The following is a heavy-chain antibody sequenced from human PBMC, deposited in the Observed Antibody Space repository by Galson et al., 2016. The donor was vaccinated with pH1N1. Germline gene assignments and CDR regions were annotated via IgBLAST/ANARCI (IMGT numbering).Heavy chain of an antibody. CDR3: ARVRSHEAMSGTRLY. J-gene: IGHJ4*02. V-gene: IGHV1-69*02. Sequence: SVKVSCKASGDGFSSHTITWVRQAPGQGLEWVGRFIPMINLANSAQKFQGRVTITADKSTTTVYMHLTSLRPEDTAVYYCARVRSHEAMSGTRLYWGQGTLVTVSS. CDR2: FIPMINLA. D-gene: IGHD5/OR15-5a*01. CDR1: GDGFSSHT.